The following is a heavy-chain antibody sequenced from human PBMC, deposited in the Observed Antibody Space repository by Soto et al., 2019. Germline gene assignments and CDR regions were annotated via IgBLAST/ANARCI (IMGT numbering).Heavy chain of an antibody. Sequence: EVQLLESGGGLVQPGGSLRLSCAASGFTFNSYAMTWVRQAPGKGLEWVSAISVSGGSTYYADSVKGRFTTSRDNSKNTLYLQMNSLRAEDTAVYYCAKEYSSSVFSNDAFDIWGQGTMVTVSS. CDR2: ISVSGGST. V-gene: IGHV3-23*01. CDR3: AKEYSSSVFSNDAFDI. CDR1: GFTFNSYA. J-gene: IGHJ3*02. D-gene: IGHD6-6*01.